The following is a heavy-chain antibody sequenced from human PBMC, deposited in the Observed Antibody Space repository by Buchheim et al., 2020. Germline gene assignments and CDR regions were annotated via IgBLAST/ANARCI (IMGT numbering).Heavy chain of an antibody. CDR3: ARGIAVAGPAVDY. Sequence: QVQLVESGGGVVQPGRSLRLSCAASGFTFSSYGMHWVRQAPGKGLEWVAVIWYDGSNKYYADSVKGRFTISRDTSTNTLYLQMNSLRAEDTAVYYCARGIAVAGPAVDYWGQGTL. CDR2: IWYDGSNK. V-gene: IGHV3-33*01. CDR1: GFTFSSYG. J-gene: IGHJ4*02. D-gene: IGHD6-19*01.